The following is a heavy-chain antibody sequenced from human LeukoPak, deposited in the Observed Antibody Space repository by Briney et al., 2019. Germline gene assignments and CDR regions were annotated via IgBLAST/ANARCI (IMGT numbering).Heavy chain of an antibody. D-gene: IGHD3-3*01. J-gene: IGHJ6*02. CDR1: LGTFSSYA. CDR3: ARDILEVYGMDV. CDR2: IIPIVGTA. Sequence: SVTVSCMASLGTFSSYAISWVRQAPGQGREWMGGIIPIVGTANYAQKFQGRVTTTADESTSTAYMELSSLRSEDTAVYYCARDILEVYGMDVWGQGTTVTVSS. V-gene: IGHV1-69*13.